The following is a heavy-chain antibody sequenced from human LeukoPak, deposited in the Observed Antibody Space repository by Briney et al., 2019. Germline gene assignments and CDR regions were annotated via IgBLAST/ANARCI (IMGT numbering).Heavy chain of an antibody. D-gene: IGHD1-26*01. V-gene: IGHV3-30*18. CDR3: AKRGEGGSHRYFEY. CDR1: GFTFSSYG. J-gene: IGHJ4*02. Sequence: GRSLRLSCAASGFTFSSYGMHWVRQAPGKGLVWVTFILYDGSHEYYADSVKGRFTSSRDNSKNTLYLQMNRLRPEDTAVYYCAKRGEGGSHRYFEYWGQGTLVTVSS. CDR2: ILYDGSHE.